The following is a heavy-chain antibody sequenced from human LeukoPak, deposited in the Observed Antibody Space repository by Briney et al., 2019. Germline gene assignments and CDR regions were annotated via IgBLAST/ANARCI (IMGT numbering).Heavy chain of an antibody. V-gene: IGHV3-23*01. J-gene: IGHJ3*02. CDR2: IGSDNKP. CDR1: GFTFSAYA. CDR3: AKDQGSHAFDI. Sequence: GGSLRLSCEASGFTFSAYAMTWVRQAPGKGLEWVSSIGSDNKPHYSESVKGRFAISRDNSKNTLYLEMNSLRAEDTAVYYCAKDQGSHAFDIWGQGTMVTVSS.